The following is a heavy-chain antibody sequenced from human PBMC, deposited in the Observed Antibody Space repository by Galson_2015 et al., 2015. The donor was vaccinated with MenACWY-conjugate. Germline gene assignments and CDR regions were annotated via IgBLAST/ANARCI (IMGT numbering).Heavy chain of an antibody. CDR3: IRHGSRGDSSAFDRDLYYGLDV. CDR2: IRGKGKSYAT. J-gene: IGHJ6*01. D-gene: IGHD1-26*01. Sequence: SLRLSCAASGFAFNGSVLHWVRQASGKGLEWVGRIRGKGKSYATEYAASVKGRFIISRDDSRNTAYLQMNSLKTEDTAVYYCIRHGSRGDSSAFDRDLYYGLDVWGPGTTVTVS. CDR1: GFAFNGSV. V-gene: IGHV3-73*01.